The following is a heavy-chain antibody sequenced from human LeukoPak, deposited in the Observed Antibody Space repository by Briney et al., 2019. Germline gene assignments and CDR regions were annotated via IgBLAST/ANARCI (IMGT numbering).Heavy chain of an antibody. V-gene: IGHV4-34*01. CDR3: ARRRRVVTPPDY. CDR2: INHSGST. Sequence: PSETLSLTCAVYGGPFSGYYWSWIRQPPGKGLEWIGEINHSGSTNYDPSLKSRVTISVDTSKNQFSLKLSSVTAADTAVYYCARRRRVVTPPDYWGQGTLVTVSS. J-gene: IGHJ4*02. D-gene: IGHD4-23*01. CDR1: GGPFSGYY.